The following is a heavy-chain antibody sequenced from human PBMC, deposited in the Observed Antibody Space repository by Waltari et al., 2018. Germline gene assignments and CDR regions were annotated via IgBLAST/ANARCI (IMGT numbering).Heavy chain of an antibody. CDR3: ARGSRRSMVQGVIFLDY. V-gene: IGHV4-34*01. D-gene: IGHD3-10*01. CDR1: GGSFSGYY. CDR2: INHSGST. Sequence: QVQLQQWGAGLLKPSETLSLTCAVYGGSFSGYYWSWIRPPPGKGLEWIGEINHSGSTNYNPSLKSRVTISVDTSKNQFSLKLSSVTAADTAVYYCARGSRRSMVQGVIFLDYWGQGTLVTVSS. J-gene: IGHJ4*02.